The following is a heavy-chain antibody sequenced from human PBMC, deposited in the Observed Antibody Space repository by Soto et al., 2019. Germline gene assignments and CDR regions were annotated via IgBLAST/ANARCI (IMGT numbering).Heavy chain of an antibody. Sequence: ASVKVSCKTSGYTFTSYGIAWVRQAPGQGLEWMGWISAYNGNTNYAQKVQDRVTMTTDTSTSTAYMELRSLRSDDTAVYYCARGVYSSDPFDYWGQGTLVTVSS. CDR3: ARGVYSSDPFDY. D-gene: IGHD6-19*01. CDR2: ISAYNGNT. V-gene: IGHV1-18*01. J-gene: IGHJ4*02. CDR1: GYTFTSYG.